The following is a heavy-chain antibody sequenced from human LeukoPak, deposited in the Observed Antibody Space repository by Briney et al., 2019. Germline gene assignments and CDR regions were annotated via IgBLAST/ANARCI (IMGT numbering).Heavy chain of an antibody. Sequence: SGTLSLTCAVSGGSTSSYYWSWIRQPPGKGLEWIGYIYYSGSTNYNPSLKSRVTISVDTSKNQFSLKLSSVTAADTAVYYCARDLASGSYDYWGQGTLVTVSS. V-gene: IGHV4-59*01. D-gene: IGHD1-26*01. CDR2: IYYSGST. CDR1: GGSTSSYY. CDR3: ARDLASGSYDY. J-gene: IGHJ4*02.